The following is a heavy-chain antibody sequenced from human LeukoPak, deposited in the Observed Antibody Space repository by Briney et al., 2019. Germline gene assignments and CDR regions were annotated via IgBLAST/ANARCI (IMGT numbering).Heavy chain of an antibody. CDR2: IIPIFGTA. J-gene: IGHJ2*01. V-gene: IGHV1-69*13. D-gene: IGHD3-22*01. CDR1: GGTFSSYA. CDR3: ARGALHWYDSSGYPAEGYFDL. Sequence: GASVKVSCKASGGTFSSYAISWVRQAPGQGLEWMGGIIPIFGTANYAQKFQGRVTITADESTSTAYMELSSLRSEDTAVYYCARGALHWYDSSGYPAEGYFDLWGRGTLVTVSS.